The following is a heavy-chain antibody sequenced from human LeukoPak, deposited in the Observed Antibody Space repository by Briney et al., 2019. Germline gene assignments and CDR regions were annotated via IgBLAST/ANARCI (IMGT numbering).Heavy chain of an antibody. D-gene: IGHD2-15*01. CDR3: VRDPHCSGGSCYSGIHNWFDP. J-gene: IGHJ5*02. CDR2: TYYRSKWYN. Sequence: SQTLSLTCAISGDSVSSNSAAWNWIRQSPSRGLEWLGRTYYRSKWYNDYAVSVKSRITINPDTSKNQFSLQLNSVTPEDTAVYYCVRDPHCSGGSCYSGIHNWFDPWGQGTLVTVSS. CDR1: GDSVSSNSAA. V-gene: IGHV6-1*01.